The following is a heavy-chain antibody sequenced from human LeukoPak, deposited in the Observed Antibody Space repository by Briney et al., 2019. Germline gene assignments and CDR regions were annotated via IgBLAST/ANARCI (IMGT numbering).Heavy chain of an antibody. CDR2: INSDGRST. Sequence: PGGSLRLSCGASGFTSSSYWIHWVRQVPGKGLVWFSGINSDGRSTIYVDSVKGRFIISRDYAKNTVYLQMNSLRAEDTAVYYCAKGRSPDYWGQGTLVTVSS. CDR3: AKGRSPDY. V-gene: IGHV3-74*01. CDR1: GFTSSSYW. J-gene: IGHJ4*02.